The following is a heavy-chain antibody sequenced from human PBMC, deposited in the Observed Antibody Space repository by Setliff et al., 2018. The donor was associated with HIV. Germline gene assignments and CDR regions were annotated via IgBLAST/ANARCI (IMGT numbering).Heavy chain of an antibody. CDR3: VRGGTNWIDQ. CDR2: IIPIFGTA. D-gene: IGHD6-25*01. Sequence: SVKVSCKASGGTFSSYAISWVRQAPGQGLEWMGGIIPIFGTANYAQKFQGRVTISVDTSRNQCSLNLSSVTAADTAVYYCVRGGTNWIDQWGQGTLVTVSS. J-gene: IGHJ5*02. CDR1: GGTFSSYA. V-gene: IGHV1-69*06.